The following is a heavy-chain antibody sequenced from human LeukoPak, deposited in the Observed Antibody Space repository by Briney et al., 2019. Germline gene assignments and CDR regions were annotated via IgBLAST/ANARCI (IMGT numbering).Heavy chain of an antibody. CDR1: GFTLSIYA. CDR2: LTSSGAT. V-gene: IGHV3-23*01. CDR3: ARGRNGGYDGFDH. D-gene: IGHD5-12*01. Sequence: PGGSLRLSCATSGFTLSIYAMSWVRQAPGKGLEWVSGLTSSGATSYAESVKGRLTTFRDNSRNTVYLQMNSLRAEDTAVYYCARGRNGGYDGFDHWGQGTLVTVSS. J-gene: IGHJ4*02.